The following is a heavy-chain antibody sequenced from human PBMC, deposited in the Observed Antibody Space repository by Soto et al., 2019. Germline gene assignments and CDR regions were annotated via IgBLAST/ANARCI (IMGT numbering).Heavy chain of an antibody. V-gene: IGHV3-21*01. CDR2: ISSSSSYI. Sequence: GGSLRLSCAASGFTFSSYSMNWVRQAPGKGLEWVSSISSSSSYIYYADSVKGRFTISRDNAKNSLYLQMNSLRAEDTAVYYCARDLVMGGSVGGVTNFDYWGQGTLVTVSS. CDR3: ARDLVMGGSVGGVTNFDY. CDR1: GFTFSSYS. J-gene: IGHJ4*02. D-gene: IGHD3-16*01.